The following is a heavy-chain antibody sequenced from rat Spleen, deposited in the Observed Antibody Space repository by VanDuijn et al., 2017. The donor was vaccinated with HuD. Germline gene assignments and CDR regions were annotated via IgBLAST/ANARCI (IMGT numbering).Heavy chain of an antibody. Sequence: EVQLQESGPGLVKPSQSLSLTCSVTGYSITTNYWGWIRKFPGNKMEWIGHISYSGSTNYNPSLKSRIYITRDTSKNHFFLQLNPVTTEDTATYYWARRRGQVYTNYFDYWGKGVMVTVSS. V-gene: IGHV3-1*01. CDR3: ARRRGQVYTNYFDY. D-gene: IGHD1-11*01. CDR1: GYSITTNY. CDR2: ISYSGST. J-gene: IGHJ2*01.